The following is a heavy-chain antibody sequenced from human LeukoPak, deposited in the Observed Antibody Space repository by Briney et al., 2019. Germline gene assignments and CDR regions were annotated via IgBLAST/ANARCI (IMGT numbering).Heavy chain of an antibody. Sequence: GASVKVSCKASGGTFSSYAISWVRQAPGQGLEWMGGIIPIFGTANYAQKFQGRVTITTDESTSTAYMELSSLRSEDTAVYYCASPPEGSSWYLGGYWGQGTLVTVSS. J-gene: IGHJ4*02. D-gene: IGHD6-13*01. V-gene: IGHV1-69*05. CDR1: GGTFSSYA. CDR2: IIPIFGTA. CDR3: ASPPEGSSWYLGGY.